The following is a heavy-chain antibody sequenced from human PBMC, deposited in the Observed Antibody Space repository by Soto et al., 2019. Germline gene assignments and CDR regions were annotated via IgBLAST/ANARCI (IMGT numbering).Heavy chain of an antibody. CDR1: GFTFSSYA. Sequence: EVQLLESGGGLVQPGGSLRLSCAASGFTFSSYAMSWVRPAPGKGLEWVSAISGSGGSTYYADSVKGRFTISRDNSKNTLYLQMNSLRAEDAAVYYCAKNKVWVPTREDYWGQGTLVTVAS. D-gene: IGHD7-27*01. CDR2: ISGSGGST. J-gene: IGHJ4*02. CDR3: AKNKVWVPTREDY. V-gene: IGHV3-23*01.